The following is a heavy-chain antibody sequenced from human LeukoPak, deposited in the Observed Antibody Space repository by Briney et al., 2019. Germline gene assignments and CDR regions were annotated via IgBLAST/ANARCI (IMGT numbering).Heavy chain of an antibody. CDR2: INQSGST. CDR3: AKHPALSTLDY. J-gene: IGHJ4*02. Sequence: SETLSLTCGVYSGSFSGYFWSWIRQTPGKGLEWIGEINQSGSTNYNPSLESRVTISVDTSKNQFSLRMTSVTAADTAVYDCAKHPALSTLDYWGQGTLVTVSS. CDR1: SGSFSGYF. V-gene: IGHV4-34*01. D-gene: IGHD5/OR15-5a*01.